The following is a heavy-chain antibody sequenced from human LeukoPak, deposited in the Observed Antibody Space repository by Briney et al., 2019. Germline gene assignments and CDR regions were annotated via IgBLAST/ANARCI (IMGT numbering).Heavy chain of an antibody. CDR1: GGSISSYC. CDR3: AGGGWWELPFDY. Sequence: SETLSLTCTVSGGSISSYCWSWIRQPPGKGLEWIAYIYYSGSTNYNPSLKSRVTISVDTSKNQFSLKLSSVTAADTAVYYCAGGGWWELPFDYWGQGTLVTVSS. D-gene: IGHD1-26*01. J-gene: IGHJ4*02. CDR2: IYYSGST. V-gene: IGHV4-59*01.